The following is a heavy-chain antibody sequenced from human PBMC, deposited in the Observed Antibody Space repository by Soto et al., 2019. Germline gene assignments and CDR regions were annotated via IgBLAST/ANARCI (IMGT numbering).Heavy chain of an antibody. CDR1: GFTFSTYA. V-gene: IGHV3-23*01. CDR3: ANRNNHIS. CDR2: ISTSGDFT. D-gene: IGHD2-21*01. J-gene: IGHJ5*02. Sequence: GGSLRLSCAASGFTFSTYAMNWVRQSPGKGLEWVAGISTSGDFTSYAPSVKGRFTISRDNPRYIVYLQMNSLRADDTAIYYCANRNNHISWGQGTLVTVSS.